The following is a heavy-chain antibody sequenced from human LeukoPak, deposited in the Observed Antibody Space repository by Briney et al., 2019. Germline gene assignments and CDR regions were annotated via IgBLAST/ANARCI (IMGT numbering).Heavy chain of an antibody. Sequence: ASVKVSCKASGYTFTGYYMHWVRQAPGQGLEWMGRINPNSGGTNYAQKFQGRVTMTRDTSISTAYMELSRLRSDDTAVYYCARGYSSSWPGGYWGQGTLVTVSA. CDR2: INPNSGGT. D-gene: IGHD6-13*01. V-gene: IGHV1-2*06. J-gene: IGHJ4*02. CDR1: GYTFTGYY. CDR3: ARGYSSSWPGGY.